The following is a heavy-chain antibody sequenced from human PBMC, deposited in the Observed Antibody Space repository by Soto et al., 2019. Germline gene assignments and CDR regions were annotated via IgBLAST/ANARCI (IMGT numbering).Heavy chain of an antibody. CDR3: ATRPPQIVVTLLPFPS. Sequence: SETLSLTCTVSGGSISSGDYYWSWIRQPPRKGLEWIGEVYHTGSTRYNPSLKGRVTISVDKPNNQFSLKLTSMTGADTAVFYCATRPPQIVVTLLPFPSWGQGTPVTVSS. CDR2: VYHTGST. CDR1: GGSISSGDYY. J-gene: IGHJ5*02. D-gene: IGHD2-15*01. V-gene: IGHV4-39*07.